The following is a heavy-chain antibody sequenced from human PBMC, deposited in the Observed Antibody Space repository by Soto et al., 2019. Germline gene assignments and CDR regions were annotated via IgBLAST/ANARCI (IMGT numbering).Heavy chain of an antibody. CDR1: GYTFTSYG. D-gene: IGHD3-10*02. V-gene: IGHV1-18*01. J-gene: IGHJ6*02. CDR2: ISAYNGNT. Sequence: ASVKVSCKASGYTFTSYGISWVRQAPGQGLEWMGWISAYNGNTSYAQKLQGRVTMTTDTSTSTAYMELRSLRSDDTAVYYCARDTGDCSGPIHGFYYGMDVWGQGTT. CDR3: ARDTGDCSGPIHGFYYGMDV.